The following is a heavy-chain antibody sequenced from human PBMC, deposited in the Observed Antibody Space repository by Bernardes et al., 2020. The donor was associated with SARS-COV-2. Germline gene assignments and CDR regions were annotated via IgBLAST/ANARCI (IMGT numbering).Heavy chain of an antibody. CDR2: VGGDGRS. Sequence: VGSLILSCAASGFAFRSTAMSWVRQAPGQGLEWVSGVGGDGRSHYADSVKGRFTISRDNSRNTLYLQMNNLRGEDTAFYFCAKDLFYWSASDYWGQGALVTVSS. J-gene: IGHJ4*02. CDR1: GFAFRSTA. CDR3: AKDLFYWSASDY. V-gene: IGHV3-23*01. D-gene: IGHD2-8*02.